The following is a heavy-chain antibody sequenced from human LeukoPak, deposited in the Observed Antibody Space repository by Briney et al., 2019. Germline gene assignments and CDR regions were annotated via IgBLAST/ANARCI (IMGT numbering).Heavy chain of an antibody. CDR1: GFTFSNHW. CDR2: IKHDGSDK. D-gene: IGHD6-19*01. Sequence: PGGSLRFSCAASGFTFSNHWMTWVRQAPGKGLEWVAHIKHDGSDKYYVDSVKCRFSISRDNAKNSLYLQMTSLRAEDTAVYYCARIVIAVPGRDWFDPWGQGTLVTVSS. V-gene: IGHV3-7*04. CDR3: ARIVIAVPGRDWFDP. J-gene: IGHJ5*02.